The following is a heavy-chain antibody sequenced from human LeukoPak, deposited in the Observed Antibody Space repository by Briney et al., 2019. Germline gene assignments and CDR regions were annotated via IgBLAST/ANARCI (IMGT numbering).Heavy chain of an antibody. CDR3: AKELLTSPTSEDAFDI. D-gene: IGHD1-14*01. J-gene: IGHJ3*02. CDR1: GLTFSSYG. Sequence: GRSLRLSCVASGLTFSSYGMHWVRQAPGKGLEWVAVMSYDGRTKYYADSVKGRFTVSRDNSKNTLYQQMNSLRAEDTAVYYCAKELLTSPTSEDAFDIWGQGTVVIVSS. CDR2: MSYDGRTK. V-gene: IGHV3-30*18.